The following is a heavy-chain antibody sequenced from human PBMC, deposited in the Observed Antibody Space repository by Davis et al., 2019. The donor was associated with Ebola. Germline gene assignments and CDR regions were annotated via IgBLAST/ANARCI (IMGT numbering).Heavy chain of an antibody. D-gene: IGHD4-23*01. CDR1: RFAFSSYA. V-gene: IGHV3-23*01. J-gene: IGHJ6*02. CDR3: AKSVDHYGGNSRYYYYGMDV. Sequence: GESLKISCRASRFAFSSYAMSWVRQAPGKGLEWVSGISGSGGSTYYADSVKGRFTISRDNSKNTLYLQMNSLRAEDTAVYYCAKSVDHYGGNSRYYYYGMDVWGQGTTVTVSS. CDR2: ISGSGGST.